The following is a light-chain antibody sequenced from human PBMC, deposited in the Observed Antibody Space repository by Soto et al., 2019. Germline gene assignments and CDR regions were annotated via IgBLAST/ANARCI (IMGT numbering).Light chain of an antibody. J-gene: IGLJ2*01. CDR1: SGSIASNY. CDR3: QSYDSSNQGVV. Sequence: NSMLTQAHSGSESPGKTVTISCTRSSGSIASNYVQWYQQRPGSSPTTVIYEDNQRPSGVPDRFSGSIDSSSNSASLTISGLKTEDEADYYCQSYDSSNQGVVFGGGTKLTVL. CDR2: EDN. V-gene: IGLV6-57*01.